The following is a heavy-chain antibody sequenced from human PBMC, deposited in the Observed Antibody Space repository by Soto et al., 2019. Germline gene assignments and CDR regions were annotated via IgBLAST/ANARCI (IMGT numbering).Heavy chain of an antibody. Sequence: SETLSLTCTVSGASIVSGEHYWSWIRQAPGKGLEWIGLIYYTGITDYNPSLKSRVAISLDTSENQFSLKLSSVTAADTAVYYCASSRRARWFGELLNYFDYWGQGTLVTVSS. CDR2: IYYTGIT. V-gene: IGHV4-30-4*02. D-gene: IGHD3-10*01. CDR1: GASIVSGEHY. J-gene: IGHJ4*02. CDR3: ASSRRARWFGELLNYFDY.